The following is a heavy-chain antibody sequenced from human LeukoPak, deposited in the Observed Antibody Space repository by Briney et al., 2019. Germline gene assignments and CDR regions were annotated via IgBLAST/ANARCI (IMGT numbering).Heavy chain of an antibody. CDR3: ARGSHYYDSSGYYYF. D-gene: IGHD3-22*01. V-gene: IGHV3-33*01. Sequence: PGRSLRLSCAASGFTFSSYGMHWVRQAPGKGLEWVAVIWYDGSNKYYADSVKGRFTISRDNSKNTLYLQMNSLRAEDTAVYYCARGSHYYDSSGYYYFWGQGTVVTVSS. CDR2: IWYDGSNK. CDR1: GFTFSSYG. J-gene: IGHJ4*02.